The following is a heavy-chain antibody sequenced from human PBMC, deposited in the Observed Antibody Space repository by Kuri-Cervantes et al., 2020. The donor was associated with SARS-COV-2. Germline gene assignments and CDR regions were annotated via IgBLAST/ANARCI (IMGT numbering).Heavy chain of an antibody. Sequence: GGSLRLSCAASGFTLSSYGMHWVRQAPGKGLEWVAVIWYDGSNKYYADSVKGRFTISRDNSKNTLYLQMNSLRAEDTAVYYCARDGRNSGSVGNYYDSSGYPDYWGQGTLVTVSS. J-gene: IGHJ4*02. D-gene: IGHD3-22*01. CDR3: ARDGRNSGSVGNYYDSSGYPDY. CDR1: GFTLSSYG. V-gene: IGHV3-33*01. CDR2: IWYDGSNK.